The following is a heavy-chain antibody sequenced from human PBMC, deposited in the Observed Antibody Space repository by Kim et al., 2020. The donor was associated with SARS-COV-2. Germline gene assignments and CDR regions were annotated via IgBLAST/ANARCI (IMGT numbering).Heavy chain of an antibody. CDR1: GFTVGSSY. CDR3: ARARYYDFRGVAYFDL. V-gene: IGHV3-53*01. CDR2: LYVGGTT. D-gene: IGHD3-3*01. J-gene: IGHJ2*01. Sequence: GGSLRLSCAASGFTVGSSYLGWVRQAPGKGLEWVSVLYVGGTTHYTDSVKGRFTISRDNSKNTLFLQMNSLRPEDSAVYYCARARYYDFRGVAYFDLWGRGTLVTVSS.